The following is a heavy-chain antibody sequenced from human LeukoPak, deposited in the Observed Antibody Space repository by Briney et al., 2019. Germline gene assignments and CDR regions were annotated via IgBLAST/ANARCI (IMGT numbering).Heavy chain of an antibody. CDR1: GFTFSSYS. J-gene: IGHJ6*03. V-gene: IGHV3-21*04. CDR2: ISSSSSYI. Sequence: GGSLRLSCAASGFTFSSYSINWVRQAPGKGLEWVSSISSSSSYINYADSVKGRFTISRDNSKNTLYLQMNSLRAEDTAVYYCARADYYYYMDVWGKGTTVTISS. CDR3: ARADYYYYMDV.